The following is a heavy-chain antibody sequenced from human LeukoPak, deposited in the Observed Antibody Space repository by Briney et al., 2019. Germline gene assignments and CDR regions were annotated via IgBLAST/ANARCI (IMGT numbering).Heavy chain of an antibody. CDR1: VYIFTAYY. D-gene: IGHD6-19*01. CDR3: ARDLRLAVSGTSGFDI. Sequence: ASVKVACKASVYIFTAYYMHWVRQAPGQGLGWMGWMNPNSGVTNYAQKFQVRVTMTGDTSISTAYMELSRLRSDDTAVYYCARDLRLAVSGTSGFDIWGQGTVVTVSS. V-gene: IGHV1-2*02. CDR2: MNPNSGVT. J-gene: IGHJ3*02.